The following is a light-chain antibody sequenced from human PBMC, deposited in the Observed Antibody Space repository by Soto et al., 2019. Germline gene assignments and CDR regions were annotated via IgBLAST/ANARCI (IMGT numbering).Light chain of an antibody. CDR2: EVS. CDR1: SNDVGGYNY. CDR3: CSYTTSDTRV. Sequence: QSALTQPASVSGSPGQSITISCTGTSNDVGGYNYVSWYQQHPGTAPKLMIYEVSRRPSGVSNRFSASKSGNTASLTISGLPPEDEADYYCCSYTTSDTRVFGGGTKVTVL. V-gene: IGLV2-14*01. J-gene: IGLJ3*02.